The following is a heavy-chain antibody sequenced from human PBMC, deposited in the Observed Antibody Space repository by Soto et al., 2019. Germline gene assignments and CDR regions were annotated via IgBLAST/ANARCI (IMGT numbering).Heavy chain of an antibody. Sequence: SETLSLTCTVSGGSFSTNYWSWIRQPPGKGLEWVGYIYYSGSTCYNPSLKSRVTISVDTSKNQFSLKLSSVTAADTAVYYCARARGARYFDYWGQGTLVTVSS. V-gene: IGHV4-59*08. CDR2: IYYSGST. CDR3: ARARGARYFDY. D-gene: IGHD2-15*01. J-gene: IGHJ4*02. CDR1: GGSFSTNY.